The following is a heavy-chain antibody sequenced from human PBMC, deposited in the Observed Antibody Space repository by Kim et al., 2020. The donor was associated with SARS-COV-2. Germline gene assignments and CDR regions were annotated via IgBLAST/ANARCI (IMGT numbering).Heavy chain of an antibody. CDR3: AREDLTGYYGAFDI. Sequence: GGSLRLSCAASGFTFSDYYMSWIRQAPGKGLEWVSYISSSGSTRYYADSVKGRFTISRDNAKNSLYLQINSLRAEDTAVYYCAREDLTGYYGAFDIWGQGTMVTVSS. CDR2: ISSSGSTR. V-gene: IGHV3-11*01. J-gene: IGHJ3*02. CDR1: GFTFSDYY. D-gene: IGHD3-9*01.